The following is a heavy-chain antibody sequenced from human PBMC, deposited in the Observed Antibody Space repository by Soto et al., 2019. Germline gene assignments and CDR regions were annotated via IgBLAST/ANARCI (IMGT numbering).Heavy chain of an antibody. V-gene: IGHV3-23*01. Sequence: GGSLRLSCAASGFTFSSYAMSWVRQAPGKGLEWVSAISGSGGSTYYADTVKGRFTISRDNSKNTLYLQMNSQRAEDTAVYYCAKDGTYDFWSGYYTHDAFDSWGQGTMVTVS. CDR2: ISGSGGST. CDR1: GFTFSSYA. J-gene: IGHJ3*02. D-gene: IGHD3-3*01. CDR3: AKDGTYDFWSGYYTHDAFDS.